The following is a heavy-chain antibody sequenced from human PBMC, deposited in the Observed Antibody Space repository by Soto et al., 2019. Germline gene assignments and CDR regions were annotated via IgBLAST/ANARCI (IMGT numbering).Heavy chain of an antibody. CDR1: GGSIGSYY. J-gene: IGHJ3*02. V-gene: IGHV4-59*01. D-gene: IGHD1-26*01. CDR2: IYYSGST. Sequence: SETLCLTCPVSGGSIGSYYVSWIRPPPGKGLEWIGYIYYSGSTNYNPSLKSRVTISVDTSKNQFSLKLSSVTAADTAVYYCARDPIVGATLRAFDIWGQGTMVTVSS. CDR3: ARDPIVGATLRAFDI.